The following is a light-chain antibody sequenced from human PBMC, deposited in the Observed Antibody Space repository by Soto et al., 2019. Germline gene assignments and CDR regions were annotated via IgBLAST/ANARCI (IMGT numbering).Light chain of an antibody. J-gene: IGKJ4*01. CDR1: QSIGTF. V-gene: IGKV3-11*01. CDR3: QQRRNWLLS. Sequence: EIVLTQSPATLSLSPGERATLSCRASQSIGTFFAWYQQKPGQAPRLLIYGASNRATGIPARFSGSGSGTDFTLTISSLEPEDFAVYYCQQRRNWLLSFGGGTKVDIK. CDR2: GAS.